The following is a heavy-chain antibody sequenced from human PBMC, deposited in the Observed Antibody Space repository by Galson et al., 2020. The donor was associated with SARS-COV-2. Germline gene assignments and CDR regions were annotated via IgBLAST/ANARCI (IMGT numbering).Heavy chain of an antibody. CDR3: ARGHVLLWFGDPDLTPTVDY. CDR1: GGSISSGDYY. Sequence: SETLSLTCTVSGGSISSGDYYWSWIRQPPGKGLEWIGYIYYSGSTYYNPSLKSRVTISVDTSKNQFSLKLSSVTAADTAVYYCARGHVLLWFGDPDLTPTVDYGGQGTLVTVSS. D-gene: IGHD3-10*01. CDR2: IYYSGST. V-gene: IGHV4-30-4*01. J-gene: IGHJ4*02.